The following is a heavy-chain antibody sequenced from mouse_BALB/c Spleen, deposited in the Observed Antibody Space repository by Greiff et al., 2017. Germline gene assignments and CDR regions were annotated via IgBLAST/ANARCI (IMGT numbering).Heavy chain of an antibody. D-gene: IGHD2-3*01. V-gene: IGHV1-67*01. CDR2: ISTYYGNT. J-gene: IGHJ4*01. CDR3: ARALYDYYAMDY. Sequence: VQLQQSGPELVRPGVSVKISCKGSSYTFTDYAMHWVKQSHAKSLEWIGVISTYYGNTNYNQKFKGKATMTVDKSSSTAYMELARLTSEDSAVYYCARALYDYYAMDYWGQGTSVTVSS. CDR1: SYTFTDYA.